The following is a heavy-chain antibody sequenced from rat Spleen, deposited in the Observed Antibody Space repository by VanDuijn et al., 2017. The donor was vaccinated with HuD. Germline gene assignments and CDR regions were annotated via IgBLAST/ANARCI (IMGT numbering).Heavy chain of an antibody. CDR3: ARYGTGSLYVMDA. CDR1: GYSITSNY. CDR2: ISYSGST. V-gene: IGHV3-1*01. D-gene: IGHD5-1*01. Sequence: EVQLQESGPGLVKPSQSLSLTCSVTGYSITSNYWGWIRKFPGNKMEWMGYISYSGSTSYNPSLKSRISITRDTSKNQFFLQLNSVTTEDTATYYCARYGTGSLYVMDAWGQGASVTVSS. J-gene: IGHJ4*01.